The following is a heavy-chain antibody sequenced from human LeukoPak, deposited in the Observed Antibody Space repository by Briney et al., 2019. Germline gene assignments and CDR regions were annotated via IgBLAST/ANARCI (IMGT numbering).Heavy chain of an antibody. CDR1: GGSISSGSYY. D-gene: IGHD3-10*01. CDR2: IYTSGST. V-gene: IGHV4-61*02. CDR3: ASGITMVRGAPLYY. Sequence: SETLSLTCTVSGGSISSGSYYWSWIRQPAGKGLEWIGRIYTSGSTNYNPSLKSRVTISVDTSKNQFSLKLSSVTAADTAVYYCASGITMVRGAPLYYWGQGTLVTVSS. J-gene: IGHJ4*02.